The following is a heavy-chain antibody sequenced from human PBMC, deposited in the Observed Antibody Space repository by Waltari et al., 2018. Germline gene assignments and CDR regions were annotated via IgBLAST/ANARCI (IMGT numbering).Heavy chain of an antibody. D-gene: IGHD3-3*01. Sequence: VQLVESRGGLVQPGWSLSLSCAASRFTFSSSWMSWVRQAPGKGLEWVANIKRDGSEKYYVSSVRGRFTISRDNAKNSLYLQMNSLSAEYTAVYYCARDFSYYAFDFWGQGTPVTVSS. V-gene: IGHV3-7*01. CDR1: RFTFSSSW. J-gene: IGHJ4*02. CDR2: IKRDGSEK. CDR3: ARDFSYYAFDF.